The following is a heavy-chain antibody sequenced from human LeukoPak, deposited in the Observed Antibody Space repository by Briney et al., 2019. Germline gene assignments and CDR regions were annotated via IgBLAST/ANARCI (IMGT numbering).Heavy chain of an antibody. Sequence: GGSLRLSCVVSGFTVTNNYMNWVRQAPGKGLEWVANIEQDGSEKYYVDSVKGRFTISRANTKNSVFLQMNSLRAEDTAMYYCARVDFWSGCQNYWGQGTLVTVSS. J-gene: IGHJ4*02. CDR2: IEQDGSEK. D-gene: IGHD3-3*01. CDR1: GFTVTNNY. CDR3: ARVDFWSGCQNY. V-gene: IGHV3-7*01.